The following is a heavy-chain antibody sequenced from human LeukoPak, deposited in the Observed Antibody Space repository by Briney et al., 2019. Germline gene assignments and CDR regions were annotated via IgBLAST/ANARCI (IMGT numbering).Heavy chain of an antibody. D-gene: IGHD3-9*01. Sequence: PGGSLRLSCAASGFTVSSNYMSWVRQAPGKGLEWVSAISGSGGSTYYADSVKGRFTISRDNSKNTLYLQMNSLRAEDTAVYYCATSSLRLRVRYFDWLSFDYWGQGTLVTVSS. CDR1: GFTVSSNY. V-gene: IGHV3-23*01. J-gene: IGHJ4*02. CDR2: ISGSGGST. CDR3: ATSSLRLRVRYFDWLSFDY.